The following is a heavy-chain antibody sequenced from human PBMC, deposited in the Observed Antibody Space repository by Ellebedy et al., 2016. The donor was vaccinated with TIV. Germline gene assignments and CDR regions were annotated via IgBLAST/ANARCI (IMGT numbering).Heavy chain of an antibody. V-gene: IGHV3-23*01. D-gene: IGHD3-3*01. J-gene: IGHJ4*02. Sequence: GESLKISXAASAFTFSSYAMSWVRQAPGKGLEWVSTISGSGARTYYADSVRGRFTISRDNSKNTLYLQMNSLRAEDTAVYYCAKWAFSDFWSGYFHYWGQGTLVTLSS. CDR3: AKWAFSDFWSGYFHY. CDR1: AFTFSSYA. CDR2: ISGSGART.